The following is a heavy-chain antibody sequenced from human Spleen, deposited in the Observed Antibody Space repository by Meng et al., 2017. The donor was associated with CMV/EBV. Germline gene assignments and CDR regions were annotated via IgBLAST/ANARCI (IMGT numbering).Heavy chain of an antibody. V-gene: IGHV3-30*18. Sequence: GESLKISCAASGFTFDDYAMHWVRQAPGKGLEWVAVISYDGSNKYYADSVKGRFTVSRDNSKNTLYLQMNSLRAEDTAVYYCAKDPIAYCGGDCYSCDYWGQGTLVTVSS. J-gene: IGHJ4*02. CDR1: GFTFDDYA. CDR2: ISYDGSNK. D-gene: IGHD2-21*01. CDR3: AKDPIAYCGGDCYSCDY.